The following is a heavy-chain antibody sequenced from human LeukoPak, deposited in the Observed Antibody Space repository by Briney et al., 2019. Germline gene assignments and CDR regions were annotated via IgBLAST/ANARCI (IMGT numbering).Heavy chain of an antibody. Sequence: PGGSLRLSCAASGNYWMHWVRQVPGKGLVWVSHINSDGSWTSYADSVKGRFTVSRDNAKNSLYLQMESLRVEDTAVYYCARDLHYYGSGPWGQGTLVTVSS. CDR3: ARDLHYYGSGP. V-gene: IGHV3-74*01. D-gene: IGHD3-10*01. CDR2: INSDGSWT. CDR1: GNYW. J-gene: IGHJ5*02.